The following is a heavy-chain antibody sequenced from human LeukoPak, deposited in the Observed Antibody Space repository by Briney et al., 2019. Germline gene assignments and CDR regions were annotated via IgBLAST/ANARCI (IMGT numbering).Heavy chain of an antibody. Sequence: GGSLRLSCEASGFTLTNYVMTWVRQAPGKGLEWVSAVSNSAGGTYYADSVKGRFTISGDNSKNTLYLQMNSLRAEDTAVYYCARNELGLWYFDLWGRGTLVTVSS. V-gene: IGHV3-23*01. CDR3: ARNELGLWYFDL. D-gene: IGHD7-27*01. CDR2: VSNSAGGT. J-gene: IGHJ2*01. CDR1: GFTLTNYV.